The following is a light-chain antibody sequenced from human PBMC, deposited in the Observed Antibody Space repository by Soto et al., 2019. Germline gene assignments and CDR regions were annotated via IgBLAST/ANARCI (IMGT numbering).Light chain of an antibody. Sequence: EIVLTQPPGTLSLSPGERATLSCRASQSVSSSYLAWYQQKPGQAPRLLIYATSSRATDIPDRFSGSGSGTDFTLTISRLEPEDFAVYYCQQYGRSPYTFGQGTKLEIK. J-gene: IGKJ2*01. V-gene: IGKV3-20*01. CDR1: QSVSSSY. CDR2: ATS. CDR3: QQYGRSPYT.